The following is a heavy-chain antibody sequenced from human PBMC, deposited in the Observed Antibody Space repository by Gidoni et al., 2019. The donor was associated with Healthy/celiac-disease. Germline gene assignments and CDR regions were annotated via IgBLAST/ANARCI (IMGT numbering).Heavy chain of an antibody. CDR3: ARGRGYSYGRTFDY. Sequence: QVQLQQWGAGLLKSSETLSLTCAVYGGSFSGYYWSWLRQPPGKGLEWIGEINHSGSPNYNPSLKSRVTISVDTSKNQFSLRVRFVTAADTAVYYCARGRGYSYGRTFDYWGQGTLVTVSS. D-gene: IGHD5-18*01. CDR1: GGSFSGYY. J-gene: IGHJ4*02. CDR2: INHSGSP. V-gene: IGHV4-34*01.